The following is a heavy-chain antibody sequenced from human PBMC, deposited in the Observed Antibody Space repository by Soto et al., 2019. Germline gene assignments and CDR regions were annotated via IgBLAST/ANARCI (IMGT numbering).Heavy chain of an antibody. Sequence: EVQLVESGGGLVKPGGSLRLSCVASGFTFSSYSMNWVRQAPGKGLEWVSSISSSSSYIYYADSVKGRFTISRDNAKNSLYLQMNSLRAEDTAVYYCARSCSGGSCYSVDVWGQGTTVTVSS. CDR2: ISSSSSYI. J-gene: IGHJ6*02. D-gene: IGHD2-15*01. V-gene: IGHV3-21*01. CDR3: ARSCSGGSCYSVDV. CDR1: GFTFSSYS.